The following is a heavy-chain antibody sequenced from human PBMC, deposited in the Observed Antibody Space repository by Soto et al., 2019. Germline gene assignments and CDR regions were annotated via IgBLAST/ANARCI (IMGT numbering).Heavy chain of an antibody. CDR3: AKVGGTAHPPIPVHY. V-gene: IGHV3-23*01. CDR2: ISGGLSGSGNTI. D-gene: IGHD2-2*02. Sequence: EMQLLESGGGLVQPGGSLRLSCAASGFTFSNYAMIWVRQAPGKGLEWVSGISGGLSGSGNTIYYANSVRGRFSISRDNSKNTLYLQMNSLRAEDTAVYYCAKVGGTAHPPIPVHYWGQGTLVTVSS. CDR1: GFTFSNYA. J-gene: IGHJ4*02.